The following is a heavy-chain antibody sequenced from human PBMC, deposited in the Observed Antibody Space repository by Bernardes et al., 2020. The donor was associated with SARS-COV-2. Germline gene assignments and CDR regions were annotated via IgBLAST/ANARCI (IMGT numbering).Heavy chain of an antibody. D-gene: IGHD3-10*01. CDR2: ISYDGSNK. J-gene: IGHJ4*02. Sequence: GGSLRLSCAASGFTFSSYGMHWVRQAPGKGLEWVAVISYDGSNKYYADSVKGRFTISRDNSKNTLYLQMNSLRAEDTAVYYCARVGYYYGSGSQYYFDYWGQGTLVTVSS. CDR3: ARVGYYYGSGSQYYFDY. CDR1: GFTFSSYG. V-gene: IGHV3-30*03.